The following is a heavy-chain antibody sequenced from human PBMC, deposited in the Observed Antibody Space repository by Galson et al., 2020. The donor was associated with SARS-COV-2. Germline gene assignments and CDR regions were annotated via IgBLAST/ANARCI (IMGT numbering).Heavy chain of an antibody. D-gene: IGHD1-1*01. J-gene: IGHJ4*02. CDR3: ARDRWTGDTKKFDH. Sequence: GGSLRLSCAASGFTFTRYWMSWVRQTPGKGLEWVANIKEDGSEKYYVDSVEGRFTISRDNAKYSVYLQMNSLRAEDTAVYYCARDRWTGDTKKFDHWGQGTLVTVSS. CDR2: IKEDGSEK. V-gene: IGHV3-7*01. CDR1: GFTFTRYW.